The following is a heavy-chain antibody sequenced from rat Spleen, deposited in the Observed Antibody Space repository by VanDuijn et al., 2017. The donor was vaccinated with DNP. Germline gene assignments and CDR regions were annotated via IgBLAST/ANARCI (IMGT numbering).Heavy chain of an antibody. V-gene: IGHV5S10*01. J-gene: IGHJ2*01. Sequence: EVQLVESGGGLVQPGNSLKLSCAASGLIFSDYVMAWVRQSPKKGLEWVATIMYDGSNSFYRDSVKGRFTVSRDNAKSTRFLQMDSLRSEDTATYYCARRDTAGIADWGQGVMVTVSS. CDR2: IMYDGSNS. CDR1: GLIFSDYV. D-gene: IGHD1-9*01. CDR3: ARRDTAGIAD.